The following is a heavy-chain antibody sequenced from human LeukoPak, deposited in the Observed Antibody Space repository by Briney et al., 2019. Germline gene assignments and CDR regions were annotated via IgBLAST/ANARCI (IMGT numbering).Heavy chain of an antibody. V-gene: IGHV4-34*01. J-gene: IGHJ4*02. CDR2: INHSGST. D-gene: IGHD2-15*01. CDR1: GGSFSGYY. CDR3: AKDQARIDCSSGSCYPFDY. Sequence: SETLSLTCAVYGGSFSGYYWSWIRQPPGKGLEWIGEINHSGSTNYNPSLKSRVTISVDTSKNQFSLKLSSVTAADTAVYYCAKDQARIDCSSGSCYPFDYWGQGTLVTVSS.